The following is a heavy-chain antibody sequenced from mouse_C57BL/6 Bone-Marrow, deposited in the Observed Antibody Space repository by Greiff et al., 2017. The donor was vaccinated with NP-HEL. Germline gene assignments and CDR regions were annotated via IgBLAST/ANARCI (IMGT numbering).Heavy chain of an antibody. J-gene: IGHJ2*01. V-gene: IGHV1-76*01. D-gene: IGHD1-1*01. CDR2: IYPGSGNT. Sequence: QVQLKESGAELVRPGASVKLSCKASGYTFTDYYINWVKQRPGQGLEWIARIYPGSGNTYYNEKFKGKATLTAEKSSSTAYMQLSSLTSEDSAVYFCARSGYYGSSYVIFDYWGQGTTLTVSS. CDR3: ARSGYYGSSYVIFDY. CDR1: GYTFTDYY.